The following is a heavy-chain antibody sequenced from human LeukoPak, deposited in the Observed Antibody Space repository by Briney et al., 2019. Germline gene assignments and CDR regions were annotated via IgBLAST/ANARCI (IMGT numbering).Heavy chain of an antibody. D-gene: IGHD2-15*01. CDR2: IESDGSST. CDR3: ARGYCTGGSCPLPFDY. J-gene: IGHJ4*02. Sequence: GGSLRLSCAASGFTFSSYWMHWVRQAPGTGLVWVSRIESDGSSTTYADSVKGRFTISRDNARNTLYLQMNSLRAEDTAVYYCARGYCTGGSCPLPFDYWGQGTLVTVSS. V-gene: IGHV3-74*01. CDR1: GFTFSSYW.